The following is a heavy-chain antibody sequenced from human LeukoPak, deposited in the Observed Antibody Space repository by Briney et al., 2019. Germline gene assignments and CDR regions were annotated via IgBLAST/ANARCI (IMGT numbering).Heavy chain of an antibody. CDR1: GGSISSYY. CDR3: TRDLPCSSSSCQGNFDL. CDR2: IYYSGST. D-gene: IGHD2-2*01. Sequence: SETLSLTCTVSGGSISSYYWSWIRQPPGKGLEWIGYIYYSGSTNYNPSLKSRVTISVDTSKNQFSLKLSSVTAADTAVYYCTRDLPCSSSSCQGNFDLWGRGTLVTVSS. J-gene: IGHJ2*01. V-gene: IGHV4-59*12.